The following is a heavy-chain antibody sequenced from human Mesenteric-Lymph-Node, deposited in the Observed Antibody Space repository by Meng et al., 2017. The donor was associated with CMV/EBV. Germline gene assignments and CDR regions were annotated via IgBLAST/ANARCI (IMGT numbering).Heavy chain of an antibody. CDR2: IYGTGIT. V-gene: IGHV4-61*08. D-gene: IGHD2/OR15-2a*01. Sequence: VHCQKSGPGLWKPLETLSLTCIVSGVSVTSGAYHWSWIRQSPGKGLEWIGYIYGTGITIYNPSLKSRVTILLETSKNQFSLKLNSVTTADTAVYYCAKSRSSTPGIVDDWGQGTLVTVSS. CDR3: AKSRSSTPGIVDD. J-gene: IGHJ4*02. CDR1: GVSVTSGAYH.